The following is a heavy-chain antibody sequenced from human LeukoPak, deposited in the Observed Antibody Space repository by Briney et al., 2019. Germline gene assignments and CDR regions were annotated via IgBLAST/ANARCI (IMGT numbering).Heavy chain of an antibody. CDR1: GFRFDDFA. V-gene: IGHV3-9*01. J-gene: IGHJ4*02. Sequence: GGSLRLSCAASGFRFDDFAMHWARQAPGKGLKWVSGISANSKSIDYGDSVRGRFTISRDNAKNSLFLQMNSLRAEDTAVYYCARDGSGRVPEMSAPDYWGQGTLVTVSS. D-gene: IGHD3-10*01. CDR3: ARDGSGRVPEMSAPDY. CDR2: ISANSKSI.